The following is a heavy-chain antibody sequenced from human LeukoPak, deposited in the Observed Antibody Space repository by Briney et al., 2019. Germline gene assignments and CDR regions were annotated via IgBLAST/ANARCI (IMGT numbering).Heavy chain of an antibody. Sequence: PGGSLRLSCAASGFTFSSYSMNWVRQAPGKGLEWVSSISSSSSYIYYADSVKGRFTISRDNAKNSLYLQMNSLRAEDTAVYYCARDVYNWNAIPFDYWGQGTLVTVSS. J-gene: IGHJ4*02. CDR3: ARDVYNWNAIPFDY. V-gene: IGHV3-21*01. CDR1: GFTFSSYS. D-gene: IGHD1-1*01. CDR2: ISSSSSYI.